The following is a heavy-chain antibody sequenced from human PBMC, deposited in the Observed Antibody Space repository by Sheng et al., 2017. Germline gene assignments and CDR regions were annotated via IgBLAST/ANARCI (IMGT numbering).Heavy chain of an antibody. CDR2: IYHSGST. CDR3: ATGLTTQPLNWFDP. V-gene: IGHV4-38-2*02. Sequence: QVQLQESGPGLVKPSETLSLTCTVSGYSISSGYYWGWIRQPPGKGLEWIGSIYHSGSTYYNPSLKSRVTISVDTSKNQFSLKLSSVTAADTAVYYCATGLTTQPLNWFDPWGHGTLVTVSS. J-gene: IGHJ5*02. D-gene: IGHD4-17*01. CDR1: GYSISSGYY.